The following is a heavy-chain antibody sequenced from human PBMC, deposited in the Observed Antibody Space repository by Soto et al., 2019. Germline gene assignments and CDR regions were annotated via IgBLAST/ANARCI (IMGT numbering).Heavy chain of an antibody. CDR3: AVDSYMAY. J-gene: IGHJ4*02. D-gene: IGHD3-16*01. Sequence: PGGSLRLSFTASGFTVSSRYMGWVRQAPGKGLEWVSVIYNDGSAYYADSVKGRFTISRDDSKNTLHLQMNSLRVEDTAVYYCAVDSYMAYWGQGTLVTVSS. V-gene: IGHV3-66*01. CDR2: IYNDGSA. CDR1: GFTVSSRY.